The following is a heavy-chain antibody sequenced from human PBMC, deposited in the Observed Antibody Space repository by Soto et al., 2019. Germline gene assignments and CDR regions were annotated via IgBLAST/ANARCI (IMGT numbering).Heavy chain of an antibody. V-gene: IGHV4-30-4*01. D-gene: IGHD3-10*01. Sequence: QVQLQESGPGLVKPSQTLSLTCTVSGGSISSGDYYWSWIRQPPVKGLEWIGYIYYSGSTYYNPSLKSRVTISVDPSKNQFSLKLSSVTAADTAVYYCARVGGFGATTIDYWGQGTLVTVSS. CDR2: IYYSGST. CDR3: ARVGGFGATTIDY. J-gene: IGHJ4*02. CDR1: GGSISSGDYY.